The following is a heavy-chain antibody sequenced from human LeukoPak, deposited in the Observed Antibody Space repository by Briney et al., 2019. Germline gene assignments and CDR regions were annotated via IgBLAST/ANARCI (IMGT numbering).Heavy chain of an antibody. CDR2: IGGTGGNT. V-gene: IGHV3-23*01. CDR1: GFTFSSYG. J-gene: IGHJ4*02. D-gene: IGHD4-17*01. Sequence: PGGSLRLSCVASGFTFSSYGMSWVRQTPGKGLEWVSGIGGTGGNTNYADSVKGRFTISRDNSKKTLYLQMNSLRAEDTAVYYCAKDLYGDYVVGFYFDYWGQGTLVTVSS. CDR3: AKDLYGDYVVGFYFDY.